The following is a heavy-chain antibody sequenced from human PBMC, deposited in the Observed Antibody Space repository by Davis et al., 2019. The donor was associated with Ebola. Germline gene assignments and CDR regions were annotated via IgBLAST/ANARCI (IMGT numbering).Heavy chain of an antibody. J-gene: IGHJ4*02. CDR1: GYTFTSYA. Sequence: ASVKVSCKASGYTFTSYAMHWVRQAPGQRLEWMGWINAGNGNTAYAQKFQGRVTMTRNTSISTAYMELSSLRSEDTAVYYCASGLAYCGGDCYLYWGQGTLVTVSS. V-gene: IGHV1-3*01. CDR2: INAGNGNT. D-gene: IGHD2-21*01. CDR3: ASGLAYCGGDCYLY.